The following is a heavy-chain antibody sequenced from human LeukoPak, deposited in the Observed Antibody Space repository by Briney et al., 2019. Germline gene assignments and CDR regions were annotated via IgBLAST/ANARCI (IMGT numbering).Heavy chain of an antibody. J-gene: IGHJ4*02. Sequence: GGSLRLSCAASGFTFSSYGMSWVRQAPGKGLEWVSAISGSGGSTYYADSVKGRFTISRDNFKNTLYLQMNSLRAEDTAVYYCAKDGGVWFGESNDYWGQGTLVTVSS. CDR3: AKDGGVWFGESNDY. CDR1: GFTFSSYG. CDR2: ISGSGGST. V-gene: IGHV3-23*01. D-gene: IGHD3-10*01.